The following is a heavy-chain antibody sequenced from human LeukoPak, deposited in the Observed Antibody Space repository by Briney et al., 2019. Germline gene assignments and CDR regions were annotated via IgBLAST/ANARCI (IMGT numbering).Heavy chain of an antibody. Sequence: KSGGSLRLSCAASGFTFRNYRMNWVRQAPGKGLEWVSSISTSSTYIFYADSVKGRFTISRDNAKNSLYLKMNSLRAEDTAVYYCARDYDSSGYYYPVYEYWGQGTLVTVSS. CDR3: ARDYDSSGYYYPVYEY. D-gene: IGHD3-22*01. CDR1: GFTFRNYR. V-gene: IGHV3-21*01. CDR2: ISTSSTYI. J-gene: IGHJ4*02.